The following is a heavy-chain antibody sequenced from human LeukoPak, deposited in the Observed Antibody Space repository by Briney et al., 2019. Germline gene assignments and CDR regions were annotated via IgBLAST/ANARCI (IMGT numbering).Heavy chain of an antibody. CDR2: INPSGGST. D-gene: IGHD3-3*01. CDR1: GYTFTSYY. Sequence: ASVKVSCKASGYTFTSYYMHWVRQAPGQGLEWMEIINPSGGSTGYAQKFQGRVTMTRDMSTSTVYMELSSQRSEDTAVYYCARDGTDDLSIFAFDYWGQGTLVTVSS. CDR3: ARDGTDDLSIFAFDY. V-gene: IGHV1-46*01. J-gene: IGHJ4*02.